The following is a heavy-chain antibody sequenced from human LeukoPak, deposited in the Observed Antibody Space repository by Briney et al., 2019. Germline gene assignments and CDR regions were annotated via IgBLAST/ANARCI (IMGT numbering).Heavy chain of an antibody. J-gene: IGHJ3*02. D-gene: IGHD3-10*01. CDR2: IYTSGGT. V-gene: IGHV4-61*02. Sequence: SETLSLTCVVSGGSITNLNYYWTWIRQPAGKRLEWVGRIYTSGGTSYNPSLKSRVTMSVDRSKNQISLNLASLTAADTALYYCAGRGSSSGTFDIWGPGTFVTVSS. CDR1: GGSITNLNYY. CDR3: AGRGSSSGTFDI.